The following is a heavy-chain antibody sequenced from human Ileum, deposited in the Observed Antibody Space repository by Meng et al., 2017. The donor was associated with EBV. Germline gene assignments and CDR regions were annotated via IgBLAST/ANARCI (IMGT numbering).Heavy chain of an antibody. V-gene: IGHV1-18*01. Sequence: VERVESGREVKKHGASVKVSCKASGYTFINNGLSWVRQAPGQGLEWMGWISTFDGNTNYAQKVQGRLTVTTDTSTNTAYMELRNLRSDDTAVYYCASNGDEVDYWGQGTLVTVAS. J-gene: IGHJ4*02. D-gene: IGHD4-17*01. CDR1: GYTFINNG. CDR2: ISTFDGNT. CDR3: ASNGDEVDY.